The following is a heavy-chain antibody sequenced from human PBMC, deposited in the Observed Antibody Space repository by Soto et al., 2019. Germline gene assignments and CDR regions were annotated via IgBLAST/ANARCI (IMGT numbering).Heavy chain of an antibody. CDR3: AKVAPIVVVVAATPYFDY. CDR1: GFSFSSYA. J-gene: IGHJ4*02. D-gene: IGHD2-15*01. V-gene: IGHV3-23*01. CDR2: ISGSGDST. Sequence: GGSLRLSCAASGFSFSSYAMSWVRQAPGKGLEWVSAISGSGDSTYHADSVKGRFTISRDNSKNTLYLQMSSLRAEDTAVYYCAKVAPIVVVVAATPYFDYWGQGTLVTVSS.